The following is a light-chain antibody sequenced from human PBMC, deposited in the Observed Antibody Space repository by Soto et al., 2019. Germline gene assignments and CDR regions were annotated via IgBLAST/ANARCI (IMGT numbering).Light chain of an antibody. Sequence: ELVMTQSPSSLSASPGERVTRSCRASQNIRSSGGWYQQRPGQAPRLLIYDASTRATGIPPRFSGGGYGTELTVTISSPPSEDFALYYCQQYDIWPPYTFRQGTNVDI. CDR1: QNIRSS. J-gene: IGKJ2*01. CDR3: QQYDIWPPYT. CDR2: DAS. V-gene: IGKV3-15*01.